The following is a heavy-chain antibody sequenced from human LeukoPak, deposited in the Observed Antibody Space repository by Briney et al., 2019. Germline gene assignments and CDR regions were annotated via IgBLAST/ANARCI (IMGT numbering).Heavy chain of an antibody. J-gene: IGHJ4*02. CDR1: GFTFNSHA. D-gene: IGHD3-22*01. Sequence: GGSLRLSCAASGFTFNSHAMSWVRQAPGKGLEWVSAISGSGGSTYYAASAQGRFTISRDNSKNTLYLLMNSLRAEDTAVYYCASPNDYYDNSIYYGTDYWGQGTLVTVSS. CDR3: ASPNDYYDNSIYYGTDY. CDR2: ISGSGGST. V-gene: IGHV3-23*01.